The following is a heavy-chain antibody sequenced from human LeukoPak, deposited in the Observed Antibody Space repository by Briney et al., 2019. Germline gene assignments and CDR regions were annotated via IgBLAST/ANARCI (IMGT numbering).Heavy chain of an antibody. CDR3: ARVFSFGDYIWGSYRYYFDY. J-gene: IGHJ4*02. Sequence: ASVKVSCKASGYSFTSFGISWVRQAPGQGLEWMGWISTYNANTNYAQKYQGRVTMTTDTSTSTAYMELRSLRSDDTAVYFCARVFSFGDYIWGSYRYYFDYWGQGTLVTVSP. CDR1: GYSFTSFG. V-gene: IGHV1-18*01. CDR2: ISTYNANT. D-gene: IGHD3-16*02.